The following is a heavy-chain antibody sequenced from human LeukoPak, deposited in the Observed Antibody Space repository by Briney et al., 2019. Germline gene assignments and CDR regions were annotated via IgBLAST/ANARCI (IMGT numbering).Heavy chain of an antibody. D-gene: IGHD3-10*01. V-gene: IGHV4-30-4*01. Sequence: PSETLSLTCTVSGGSISSGDYYWSWIRQPPGKGLEWIGYIYYSGSTYYNPSLKSRVTISVDTSKNQFSLKLSSVTAADTAVYYCAREEVRGVTPYYYYGMDVWGKGTTVTVSS. CDR2: IYYSGST. CDR3: AREEVRGVTPYYYYGMDV. J-gene: IGHJ6*04. CDR1: GGSISSGDYY.